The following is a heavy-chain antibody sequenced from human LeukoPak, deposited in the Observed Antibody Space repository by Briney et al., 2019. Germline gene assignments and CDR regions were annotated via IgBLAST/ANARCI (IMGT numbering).Heavy chain of an antibody. CDR2: IDPSDSYT. D-gene: IGHD3-10*01. V-gene: IGHV5-10-1*01. CDR1: GYSFTSYW. Sequence: GESLKISCKGSGYSFTSYWISWVRQMPGNGLEWMGRIDPSDSYTNYSTSFQGHVTISADKCISTAYLQWSSLKASDTAMYYCARLLGGLNPGGYWGQGTLVTVSS. CDR3: ARLLGGLNPGGY. J-gene: IGHJ4*02.